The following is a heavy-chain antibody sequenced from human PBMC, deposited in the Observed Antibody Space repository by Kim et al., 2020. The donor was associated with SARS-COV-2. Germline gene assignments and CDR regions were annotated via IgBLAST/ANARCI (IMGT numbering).Heavy chain of an antibody. J-gene: IGHJ6*02. V-gene: IGHV3-23*01. Sequence: AAPVQGRSTTSRDNSKNTLYLQMNSLRAEDTAVYYCAKGTPNYYGMDVWGQGTTVTVSS. D-gene: IGHD1-7*01. CDR3: AKGTPNYYGMDV.